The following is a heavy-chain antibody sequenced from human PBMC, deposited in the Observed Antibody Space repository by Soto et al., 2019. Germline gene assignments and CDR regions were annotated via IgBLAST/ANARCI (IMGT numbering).Heavy chain of an antibody. CDR1: GYTFNNYG. D-gene: IGHD3-3*01. V-gene: IGHV1-18*01. CDR3: ARDWRGAEGFDP. J-gene: IGHJ5*02. CDR2: IGTHNGDT. Sequence: QVQLMQSGTEVKKPGASVKVSCKASGYTFNNYGFSWVRQAPGQGLEWVGWIGTHNGDTTYAQSFQGRVTMTIDTSTTTSYMELTSLTFDDTAVYFCARDWRGAEGFDPWGQGTLVIVSS.